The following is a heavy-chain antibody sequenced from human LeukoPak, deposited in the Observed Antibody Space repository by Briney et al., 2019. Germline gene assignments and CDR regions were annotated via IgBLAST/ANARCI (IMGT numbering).Heavy chain of an antibody. Sequence: PSETLSLTCTVSGGSISSGDHYWSWIRQPPGKGLEWIGYIYYSGRTNDNPSLKSRVTISVNTSKNQFSLKLSSVTAADTALYYCARDHYETSGYRLDPWGQGILVTVSS. J-gene: IGHJ5*02. CDR1: GGSISSGDHY. D-gene: IGHD3-22*01. CDR2: IYYSGRT. CDR3: ARDHYETSGYRLDP. V-gene: IGHV4-30-4*01.